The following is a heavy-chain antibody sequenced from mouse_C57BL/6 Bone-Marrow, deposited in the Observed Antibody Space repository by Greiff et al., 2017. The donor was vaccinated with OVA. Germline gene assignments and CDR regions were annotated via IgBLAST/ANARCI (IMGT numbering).Heavy chain of an antibody. Sequence: EVQVVESGGGLVQPGGSLKLSCAASGFTFSDYYMYWVRQTPETRLEWVAYISNGGGRTEYPDTVKGRFTLSRDNDKNTLYLQLSRLKADDTAMYYCARQTFYYGSSYDWYFDGWGTGTTGTVSS. V-gene: IGHV5-12*01. CDR2: ISNGGGRT. CDR3: ARQTFYYGSSYDWYFDG. J-gene: IGHJ1*03. CDR1: GFTFSDYY. D-gene: IGHD1-1*01.